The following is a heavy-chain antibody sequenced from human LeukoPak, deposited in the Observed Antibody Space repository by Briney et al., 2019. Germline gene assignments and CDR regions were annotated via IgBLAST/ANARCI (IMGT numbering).Heavy chain of an antibody. CDR3: ARRYNYGGNYEYFDP. V-gene: IGHV1-2*02. CDR2: INPNTGDT. Sequence: ASVKVSCKASGYPFIDYYLHWVRQAPGQGLEWMGCINPNTGDTNSAQNFQGRVIMTRDTSITTAYMELSSLKSDDTAVYYCARRYNYGGNYEYFDPWGQGTLVTVSS. CDR1: GYPFIDYY. D-gene: IGHD4-23*01. J-gene: IGHJ5*02.